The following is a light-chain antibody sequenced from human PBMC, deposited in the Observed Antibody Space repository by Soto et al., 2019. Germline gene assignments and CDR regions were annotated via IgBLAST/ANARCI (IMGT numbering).Light chain of an antibody. J-gene: IGKJ1*01. CDR2: GAS. CDR3: QQYGSSPPWT. Sequence: EIVLTQSPGTLSLSPGERATLSCRASQSVSSSYLAWYQQKPGLAPRLLIYGASSRATGIPDRFSGSGSGTDFTLTIIRLEPDDFAVYYCQQYGSSPPWTFGQGTKVEIK. V-gene: IGKV3-20*01. CDR1: QSVSSSY.